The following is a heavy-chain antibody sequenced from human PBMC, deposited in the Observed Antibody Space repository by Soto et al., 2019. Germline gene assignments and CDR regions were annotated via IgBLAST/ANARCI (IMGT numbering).Heavy chain of an antibody. J-gene: IGHJ4*02. CDR1: GFTFSNYG. V-gene: IGHV3-23*01. Sequence: EVQLLESGGGLIQPGGSLRLSCEASGFTFSNYGMTWVRLAPGKGLEWVSTISGSGGRTFYADPLKGRFTISRDNSKNTLYLQMKSLRAEDTAVYYCAKEMIASTLADFFDYWGQGNLVTVSS. CDR3: AKEMIASTLADFFDY. D-gene: IGHD2-21*01. CDR2: ISGSGGRT.